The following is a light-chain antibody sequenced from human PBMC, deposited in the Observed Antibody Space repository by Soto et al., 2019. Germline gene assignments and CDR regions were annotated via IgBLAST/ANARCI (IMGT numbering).Light chain of an antibody. V-gene: IGLV2-14*01. CDR3: SSKTSSSTPYV. CDR2: EVT. CDR1: TSDVGGYNY. Sequence: QSVLTRPASVSGSPGQSITISCTGTTSDVGGYNYVSWYRQLPGQAPTLMIYEVTNRPSGVSNRFSGSKSGNTASLTISGLQVEDEADYYCSSKTSSSTPYVFGTGTKVTVL. J-gene: IGLJ1*01.